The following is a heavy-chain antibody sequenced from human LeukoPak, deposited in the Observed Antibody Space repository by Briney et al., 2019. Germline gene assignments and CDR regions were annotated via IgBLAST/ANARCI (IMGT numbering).Heavy chain of an antibody. J-gene: IGHJ4*02. CDR2: ISWNSGSI. D-gene: IGHD6-6*01. V-gene: IGHV3-9*01. Sequence: PGGSLRLSCAASGFTFDDYAMHWVRQAPGKGLEWVSGISWNSGSIGYADSVKGRFTISRDNAKNSLYLQMNSLRAEDTAVYYCARVQYSSSSKSQFDYWGQGTLVTVSS. CDR3: ARVQYSSSSKSQFDY. CDR1: GFTFDDYA.